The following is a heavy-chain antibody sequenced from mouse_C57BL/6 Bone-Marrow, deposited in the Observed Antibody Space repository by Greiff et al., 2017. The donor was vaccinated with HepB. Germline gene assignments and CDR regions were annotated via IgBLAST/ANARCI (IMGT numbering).Heavy chain of an antibody. V-gene: IGHV1-54*01. CDR2: INPGSGGT. Sequence: VMLVESGAELVRPGTSVKVSCKASGYAFTNYLIEWVKQRPGQGLEWIGVINPGSGGTNYNEKFKGKATLTADKSSSTAYMQLSSLTSEDSAVYCCARGDYYGSSLDYWGQGTTLTVSS. CDR1: GYAFTNYL. D-gene: IGHD1-1*01. J-gene: IGHJ2*01. CDR3: ARGDYYGSSLDY.